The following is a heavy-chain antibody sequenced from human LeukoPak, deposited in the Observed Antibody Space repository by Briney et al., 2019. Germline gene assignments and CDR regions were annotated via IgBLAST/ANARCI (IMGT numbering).Heavy chain of an antibody. CDR1: GYTFTGYY. J-gene: IGHJ4*02. CDR2: INPNSGGT. Sequence: GASVKVSCKASGYTFTGYYMHWVRQAPGQGLEWMGWINPNSGGTTYAQKFQGWVTVTRDTSISTAYMELSRLRSDDTAVYYCARGGYSGYDSHDYWGQGTLVTVSS. V-gene: IGHV1-2*04. CDR3: ARGGYSGYDSHDY. D-gene: IGHD5-12*01.